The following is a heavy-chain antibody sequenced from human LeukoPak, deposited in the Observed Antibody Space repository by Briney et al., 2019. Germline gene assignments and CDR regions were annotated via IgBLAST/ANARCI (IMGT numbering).Heavy chain of an antibody. Sequence: SGGSLRLSCAAFGFTVSSNYMSWVRQAPGKGLEWVSVIYSGGSTYYADSVKGRFTISRDNSKNTLYLQMNSLRAEDTAVYYCARDHYDSSGTSDYWGQGTLVTVSS. J-gene: IGHJ4*02. D-gene: IGHD3-22*01. V-gene: IGHV3-66*01. CDR2: IYSGGST. CDR1: GFTVSSNY. CDR3: ARDHYDSSGTSDY.